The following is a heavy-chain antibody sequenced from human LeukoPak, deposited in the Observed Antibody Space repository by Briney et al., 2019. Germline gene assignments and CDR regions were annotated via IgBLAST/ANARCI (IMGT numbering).Heavy chain of an antibody. CDR1: GFTFSSYA. CDR3: AKRPPYYYDSSALSYYFDY. CDR2: ISGSGGST. D-gene: IGHD3-22*01. J-gene: IGHJ4*02. V-gene: IGHV3-23*01. Sequence: GASLRLSCAASGFTFSSYAMSWVRQAPGKGLEWVSAISGSGGSTYYADSVKGRFTISRDNSKNTLYLQMNSLRAEDTAVYYCAKRPPYYYDSSALSYYFDYWGQGTLVTVSS.